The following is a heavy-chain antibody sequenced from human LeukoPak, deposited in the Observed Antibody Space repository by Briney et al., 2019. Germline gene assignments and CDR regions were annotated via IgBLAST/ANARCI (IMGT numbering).Heavy chain of an antibody. J-gene: IGHJ6*02. D-gene: IGHD6-6*01. V-gene: IGHV6-1*01. CDR3: TRQRSTSTDYYGMDV. CDR1: GDTVSSNTAA. CDR2: TYYRSKWNN. Sequence: SQTLSLTCAISGDTVSSNTAAWNWIRQSPSRGLEWLGRTYYRSKWNNDYAVSVQNRITINPDTSKNQFSLQLKSATPENTAVYYCTRQRSTSTDYYGMDVWGQGTTVTVSS.